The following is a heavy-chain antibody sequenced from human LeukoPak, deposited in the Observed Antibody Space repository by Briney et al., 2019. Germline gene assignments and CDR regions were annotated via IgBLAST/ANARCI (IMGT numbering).Heavy chain of an antibody. D-gene: IGHD6-6*01. CDR3: ARGVPRRYSSSSMVSDYFDY. CDR2: INPNSGGT. J-gene: IGHJ4*02. V-gene: IGHV1-2*06. CDR1: GYTFTGYY. Sequence: ASVKVSCKASGYTFTGYYMHWVRQAPGQGLEWMGRINPNSGGTNYAQKFQGRVTMTRDTSISTAYMELSRLRSDDTAVYYCARGVPRRYSSSSMVSDYFDYWGQGTLVTVSS.